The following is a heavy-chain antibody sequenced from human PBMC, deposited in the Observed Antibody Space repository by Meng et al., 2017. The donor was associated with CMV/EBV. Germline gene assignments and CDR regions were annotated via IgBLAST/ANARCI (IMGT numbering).Heavy chain of an antibody. J-gene: IGHJ5*02. CDR2: IYYSGST. CDR3: ARLGSSSSWVLGWFDP. CDR1: YSISRSKW. V-gene: IGHV4-28*01. Sequence: YSISRSKWWGWIRQPPGEGLEWTGYIYYSGSTYYNPSLKSRVTMSVDTSKNQFSLKLSSVTAVDTAVYYCARLGSSSSWVLGWFDPWGQGTLVTVSS. D-gene: IGHD6-6*01.